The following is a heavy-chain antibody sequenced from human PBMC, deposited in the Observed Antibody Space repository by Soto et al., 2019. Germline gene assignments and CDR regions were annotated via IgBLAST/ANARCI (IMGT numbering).Heavy chain of an antibody. J-gene: IGHJ1*01. CDR2: INWNSGSI. CDR1: GFTISSNA. CDR3: VKDESINWYSGHFRH. D-gene: IGHD6-13*01. Sequence: GGSLRLSCAASGFTISSNAMYWVRQAPGKGLEWVSGINWNSGSIGYGDSVKGRFAISRDNAKNSLHLQMNSLSAEDTAFYYCVKDESINWYSGHFRHWGQGTLVTVSS. V-gene: IGHV3-9*01.